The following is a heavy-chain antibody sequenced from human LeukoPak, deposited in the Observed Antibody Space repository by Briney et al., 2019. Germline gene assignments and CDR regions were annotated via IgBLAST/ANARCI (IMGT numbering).Heavy chain of an antibody. CDR3: ARGQFSYGSGNNWFDP. D-gene: IGHD3-10*01. V-gene: IGHV4-34*01. J-gene: IGHJ5*02. CDR1: GGSFSGYF. Sequence: SETLSLTCTVFGGSFSGYFWSWIRQPPGKGLEWFGEIIHSGGTNYNPSLKSRVTISVDTSKNHFSLNLSSVTAADTAVYYCARGQFSYGSGNNWFDPWGQGTLVTVPS. CDR2: IIHSGGT.